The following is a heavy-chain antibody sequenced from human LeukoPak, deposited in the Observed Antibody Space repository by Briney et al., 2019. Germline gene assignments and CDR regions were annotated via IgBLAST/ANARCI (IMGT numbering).Heavy chain of an antibody. CDR3: ARASYSYGYSFDY. D-gene: IGHD5-18*01. CDR2: IKQDGSEK. V-gene: IGHV3-7*03. J-gene: IGHJ4*02. Sequence: GGSLRLSCAASGFTFSSYWLSWVRQAPGRGLEWVANIKQDGSEKHYVDSVKGRFTISRDNAKNSLYLQMNSLRAEDTAVYYCARASYSYGYSFDYWGQGTLVTVSS. CDR1: GFTFSSYW.